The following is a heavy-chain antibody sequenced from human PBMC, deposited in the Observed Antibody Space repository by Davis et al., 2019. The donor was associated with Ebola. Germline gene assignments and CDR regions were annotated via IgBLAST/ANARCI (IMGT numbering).Heavy chain of an antibody. CDR3: ARGLPRYCTNGVCPDDAFDI. Sequence: GESLKISCKGSGYSFTSYWIGWVRQMPGKGLEWMGIIYPGDSDTRYSPSFQGQVTISADKSISTAYLQWSSLKASDTAMYYCARGLPRYCTNGVCPDDAFDIWGQGTMVTASS. J-gene: IGHJ3*02. D-gene: IGHD2-8*01. V-gene: IGHV5-51*01. CDR2: IYPGDSDT. CDR1: GYSFTSYW.